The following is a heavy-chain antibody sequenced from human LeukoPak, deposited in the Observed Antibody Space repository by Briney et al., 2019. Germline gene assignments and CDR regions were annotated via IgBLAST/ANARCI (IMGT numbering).Heavy chain of an antibody. CDR2: ISAYNGNT. CDR3: ARDSPYDSGAFDY. CDR1: GYTFTSYG. Sequence: ASVKVSCKASGYTFTSYGISWVRQAPGQGLEWMGWISAYNGNTNYAQKLQGRVTMTRDTSTSTVYMELSSLRSEDTAVYYCARDSPYDSGAFDYWGQGTLVTASS. D-gene: IGHD3-22*01. V-gene: IGHV1-18*01. J-gene: IGHJ4*02.